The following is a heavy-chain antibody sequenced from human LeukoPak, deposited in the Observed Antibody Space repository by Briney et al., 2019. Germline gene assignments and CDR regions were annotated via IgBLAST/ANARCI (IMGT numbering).Heavy chain of an antibody. CDR3: AREGVYSSPFDY. Sequence: SETLSLTCTVSGGSISSYYWSWIRQPPGKGLEWIGYIYYSGSTNYNPSLKSRVTISVDTSKNQFSLELSSVTAADTAVYYCAREGVYSSPFDYWGQGTLVTVSS. D-gene: IGHD6-13*01. CDR2: IYYSGST. V-gene: IGHV4-59*13. J-gene: IGHJ4*02. CDR1: GGSISSYY.